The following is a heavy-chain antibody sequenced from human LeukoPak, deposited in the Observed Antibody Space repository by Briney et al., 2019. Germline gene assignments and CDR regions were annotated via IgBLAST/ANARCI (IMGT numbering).Heavy chain of an antibody. D-gene: IGHD2-21*02. Sequence: GGPLRLSCAASGFTFSSYWMHWVRHAPGKGLVWVSRINSGGSSTTYADSVKGRFTISRDNAKHSLFLQMNSLRGEDTAVYYCARGAYCGGDCFSVFACDIWGEGTMVTVSS. CDR3: ARGAYCGGDCFSVFACDI. CDR1: GFTFSSYW. V-gene: IGHV3-74*01. J-gene: IGHJ3*02. CDR2: INSGGSST.